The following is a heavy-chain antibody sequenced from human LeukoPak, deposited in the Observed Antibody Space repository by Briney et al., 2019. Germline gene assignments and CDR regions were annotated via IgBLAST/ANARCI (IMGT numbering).Heavy chain of an antibody. Sequence: PGRSLRLSCAASGFTFSSYGMHWVRQAPGKGLEWVAVISYDGSNKYYADSVKGRFTISRDNSKNTLYLQMNSLRAEDTAVYYCAKEEIVATDVPYFDYWGQGTLVTVSS. V-gene: IGHV3-30*18. CDR3: AKEEIVATDVPYFDY. D-gene: IGHD5-12*01. CDR1: GFTFSSYG. CDR2: ISYDGSNK. J-gene: IGHJ4*02.